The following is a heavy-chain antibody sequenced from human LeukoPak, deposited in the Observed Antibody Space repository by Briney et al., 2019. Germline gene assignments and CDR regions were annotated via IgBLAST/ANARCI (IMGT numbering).Heavy chain of an antibody. D-gene: IGHD2-2*01. V-gene: IGHV4-39*01. CDR3: ARQVRGYCSSTSCHTDY. J-gene: IGHJ4*02. CDR1: GGSISSTSYY. CDR2: IYYSGST. Sequence: SETLSLTCTVSGGSISSTSYYWGWIRQPPGKGLKWIGRIYYSGSTYYKPSLKSRVTISVDTSKNQFSLKLTSVTAADTAVYYCARQVRGYCSSTSCHTDYWGQGTLVTVSS.